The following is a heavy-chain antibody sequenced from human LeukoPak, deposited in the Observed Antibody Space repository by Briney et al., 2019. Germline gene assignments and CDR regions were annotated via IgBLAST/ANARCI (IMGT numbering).Heavy chain of an antibody. CDR3: AREGQGVLWFGDRHVAFDI. V-gene: IGHV1-3*03. CDR2: INAGNGNT. J-gene: IGHJ3*02. CDR1: GYTFTSYG. Sequence: ASVKVSCKASGYTFTSYGISWVRQAPGQRLEWVGWINAGNGNTQYSQEFQGRVSITRDTSATTAYMELSSLRSEDMGVYYCAREGQGVLWFGDRHVAFDIWGQGTMVTVSS. D-gene: IGHD3-10*01.